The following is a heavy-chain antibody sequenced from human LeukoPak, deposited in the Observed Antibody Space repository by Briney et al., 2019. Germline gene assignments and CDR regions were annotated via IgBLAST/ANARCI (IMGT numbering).Heavy chain of an antibody. Sequence: SETLTLTCSVSGVSISNYYWSWIRQSPGRELEWIGHLHYSGSSSYNPSLRSRVTTSVDMSKNQFSLRLTSVTAADTAVYYCARNRPVLGIGSGFDVWGKGTMVTVSS. CDR3: ARNRPVLGIGSGFDV. V-gene: IGHV4-59*01. J-gene: IGHJ3*01. CDR1: GVSISNYY. CDR2: LHYSGSS. D-gene: IGHD2-15*01.